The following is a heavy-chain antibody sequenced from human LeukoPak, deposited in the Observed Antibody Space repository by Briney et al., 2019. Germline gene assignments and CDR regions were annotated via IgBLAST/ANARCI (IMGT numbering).Heavy chain of an antibody. Sequence: GGSLRLSCAASGFTFSDYYMSWIRQAPVKGLEWVSYISSSGSTIYYADSVKGRFTISRDNAKNSLYLQMNSLRAEDTAVYYCARVAYYDFWSGYYIPYYFDYWGQGTLVTVSS. V-gene: IGHV3-11*01. CDR1: GFTFSDYY. D-gene: IGHD3-3*01. CDR3: ARVAYYDFWSGYYIPYYFDY. CDR2: ISSSGSTI. J-gene: IGHJ4*02.